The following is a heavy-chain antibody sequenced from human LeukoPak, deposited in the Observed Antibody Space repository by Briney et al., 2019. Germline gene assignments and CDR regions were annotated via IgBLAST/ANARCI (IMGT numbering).Heavy chain of an antibody. V-gene: IGHV4-34*01. CDR2: INHSGST. CDR1: GGSFSGYY. CDR3: ASQGGYSLDY. J-gene: IGHJ4*02. Sequence: PSETLSLTCAVYGGSFSGYYWSWIRQPPGKGLEWIGEINHSGSTNYNPSLKSRVTISVDTSKNQSSLKLSSVTAADTAVYYCASQGGYSLDYWGQGTLVTVSS. D-gene: IGHD5-18*01.